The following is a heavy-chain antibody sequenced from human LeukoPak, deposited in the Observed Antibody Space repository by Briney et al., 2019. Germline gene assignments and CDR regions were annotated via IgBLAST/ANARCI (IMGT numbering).Heavy chain of an antibody. Sequence: SETLSLTCTVSGGSISSSSYYWGWIRQPPGKGLEWIVSIYYSGSTYYNPSLKSRVTISVDTSKNQFSLKLSSVTAADTAVYYCARDNYVWGSYRWGPFDYWGQGTLVTVSS. D-gene: IGHD3-16*02. CDR2: IYYSGST. J-gene: IGHJ4*02. V-gene: IGHV4-39*07. CDR3: ARDNYVWGSYRWGPFDY. CDR1: GGSISSSSYY.